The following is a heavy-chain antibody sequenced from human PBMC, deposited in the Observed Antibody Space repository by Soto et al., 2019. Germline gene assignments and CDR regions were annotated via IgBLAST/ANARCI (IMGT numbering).Heavy chain of an antibody. D-gene: IGHD3-10*01. Sequence: GGSLRLSCGASGLTFTNAWMNWVRQAPGKGLEWVSRIKTKADGGTTNYAAPVKGRFTISRDDSENTLYLQMNSLKTEDTAVYYCTTVRRGVISDYWGQGTPVTVSS. CDR1: GLTFTNAW. J-gene: IGHJ4*02. CDR2: IKTKADGGTT. CDR3: TTVRRGVISDY. V-gene: IGHV3-15*07.